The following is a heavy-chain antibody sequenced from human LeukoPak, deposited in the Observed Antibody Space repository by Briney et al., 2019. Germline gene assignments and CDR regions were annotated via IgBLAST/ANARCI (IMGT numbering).Heavy chain of an antibody. Sequence: PGRSLRLSCAASGFTFSSYGMHWVRQAPGKGLEWVAVISYDGSNKYYADSVKGRFTISRDNSKNTLYLQMNSLRAEDTAVYYCAPREMATMSYWGQGTLVTVSS. J-gene: IGHJ4*02. CDR2: ISYDGSNK. CDR3: APREMATMSY. D-gene: IGHD5-24*01. V-gene: IGHV3-30*03. CDR1: GFTFSSYG.